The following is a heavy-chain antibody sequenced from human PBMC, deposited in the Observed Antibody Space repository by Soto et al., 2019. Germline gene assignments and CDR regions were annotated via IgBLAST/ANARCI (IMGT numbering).Heavy chain of an antibody. V-gene: IGHV3-11*06. CDR1: GFTFSDYY. CDR2: ISSSSSYT. Sequence: ESGGGLVKPGGSLRLSCAASGFTFSDYYMSWIRQAPGKGLEWVSYISSSSSYTNYADSVKGRFTISRDNAKNSLYLQMNSLRAEDTAVYYCARDYYDSSGYYYIDYWGQGTLVTVSS. J-gene: IGHJ4*02. D-gene: IGHD3-22*01. CDR3: ARDYYDSSGYYYIDY.